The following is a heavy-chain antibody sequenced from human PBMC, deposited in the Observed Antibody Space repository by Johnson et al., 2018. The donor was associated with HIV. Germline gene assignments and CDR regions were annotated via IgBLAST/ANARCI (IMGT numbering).Heavy chain of an antibody. CDR2: ISSSGSTI. CDR1: GSTFSDHY. V-gene: IGHV3-11*04. Sequence: QVQLVESGGGLVQPGGPPRLSRAGSGSTFSDHYMSWVRQAPGKGLERVSFISSSGSTIYYSDSVKVRFTFSRDHAKNSLYLQMNSLRAEDTAVYFCVRDRGTVVIWSDAFDMWGQGTLVTVSS. J-gene: IGHJ3*02. D-gene: IGHD3-22*01. CDR3: VRDRGTVVIWSDAFDM.